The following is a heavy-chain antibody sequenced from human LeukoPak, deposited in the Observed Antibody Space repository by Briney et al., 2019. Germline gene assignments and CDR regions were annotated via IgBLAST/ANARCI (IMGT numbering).Heavy chain of an antibody. V-gene: IGHV1-2*06. CDR3: ARGGKLRWLQSQDY. Sequence: ASVKVSCKASGYTFTGYYMHWVRQAPGQELEWMGRINPNSGGTNYAQKFQGRVTMTRDTSISTAYMELSRLRSDDTAVYYCARGGKLRWLQSQDYWGQGTLVTVSS. J-gene: IGHJ4*02. CDR2: INPNSGGT. D-gene: IGHD5-24*01. CDR1: GYTFTGYY.